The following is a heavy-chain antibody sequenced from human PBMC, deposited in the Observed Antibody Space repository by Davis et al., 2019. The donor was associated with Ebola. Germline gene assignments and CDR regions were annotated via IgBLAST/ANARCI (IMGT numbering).Heavy chain of an antibody. CDR2: IYYSGST. V-gene: IGHV4-59*08. D-gene: IGHD5-12*01. CDR3: ARQFAGGGYDFYYYYYGVDV. Sequence: MPSETLSLTCTVSGGSISSYYWSWIRQPPGKGLEWIGYIYYSGSTNYNPSLKSRVTISVDTSKNLFSLKLSSVTAADTAAYYCARQFAGGGYDFYYYYYGVDVWGQGTTVTVSS. CDR1: GGSISSYY. J-gene: IGHJ6*02.